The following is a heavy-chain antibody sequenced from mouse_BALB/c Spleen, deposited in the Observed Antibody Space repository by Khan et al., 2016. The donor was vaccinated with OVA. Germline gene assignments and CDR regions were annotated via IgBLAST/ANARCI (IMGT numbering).Heavy chain of an antibody. D-gene: IGHD1-1*01. CDR2: INTYTGEP. CDR3: ARGITTVFDY. J-gene: IGHJ2*01. CDR1: GYTFTNYG. V-gene: IGHV9-3-1*01. Sequence: QIQLVQSGPELKKPGETVKISCKASGYTFTNYGMNWVKQAPGKGLKWMGWINTYTGEPTYADDFKGRFAFSLETSASTAYLQINILKNEDTAKYCCARGITTVFDYWGQGTTLTVSS.